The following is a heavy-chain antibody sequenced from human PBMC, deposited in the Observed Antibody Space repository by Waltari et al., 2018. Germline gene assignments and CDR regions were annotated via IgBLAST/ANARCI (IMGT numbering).Heavy chain of an antibody. CDR3: AKVEGGIVTRYYALDI. J-gene: IGHJ3*02. D-gene: IGHD3-16*02. Sequence: EVQLLESGGGLVQPGGSLRLSCAGFGFSFANSALSWVRQAPGKGLEWISGISGSSSSTYYADSVKGRFTISRDNSKNTLYLQMNSLRVEDTAVYFCAKVEGGIVTRYYALDIWGQGTMVTVSS. CDR1: GFSFANSA. V-gene: IGHV3-23*01. CDR2: ISGSSSST.